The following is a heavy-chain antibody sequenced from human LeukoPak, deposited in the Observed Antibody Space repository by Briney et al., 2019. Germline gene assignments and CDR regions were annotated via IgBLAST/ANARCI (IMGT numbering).Heavy chain of an antibody. CDR2: IKQDGGEK. V-gene: IGHV3-7*03. Sequence: GGSLRLSCAVSGFTFSSYWMSWVRQAPGKGLEWVANIKQDGGEKYYVDSVKGRFTISRDNAKNSLYLQMGSLRAEDTAIYYCAKEAQYNYADCWGQGTLVTVSS. D-gene: IGHD5-24*01. CDR3: AKEAQYNYADC. J-gene: IGHJ4*02. CDR1: GFTFSSYW.